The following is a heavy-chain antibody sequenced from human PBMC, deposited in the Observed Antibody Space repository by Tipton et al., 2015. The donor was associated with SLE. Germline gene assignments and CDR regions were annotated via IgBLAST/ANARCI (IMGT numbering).Heavy chain of an antibody. Sequence: LRLSCTVSGGAISSGGYYWGWIRQPAGEGLEGVGRIFTSGKTVYTPPLKSRVTISMDLSNNQFSVNLISVTASDTAVYYCAKTLAGATPGRYQSYWYFDLWGRGLRVIVSS. CDR2: IFTSGKT. CDR1: GGAISSGGYY. D-gene: IGHD1-1*01. CDR3: AKTLAGATPGRYQSYWYFDL. V-gene: IGHV4-61*02. J-gene: IGHJ2*01.